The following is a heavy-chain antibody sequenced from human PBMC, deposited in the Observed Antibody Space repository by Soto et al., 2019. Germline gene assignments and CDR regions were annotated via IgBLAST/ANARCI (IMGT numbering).Heavy chain of an antibody. D-gene: IGHD6-6*01. Sequence: TSETLSLTCTVSGGSISSSSYYWGWIRQPPGKGLEWIGSIYYSGSTYYNPSLKSRVTISVDTSKNQFSLKLSSVTAADTAVYYCARRTARDFDYWGQGTLVTVSS. CDR1: GGSISSSSYY. CDR2: IYYSGST. V-gene: IGHV4-39*01. CDR3: ARRTARDFDY. J-gene: IGHJ4*02.